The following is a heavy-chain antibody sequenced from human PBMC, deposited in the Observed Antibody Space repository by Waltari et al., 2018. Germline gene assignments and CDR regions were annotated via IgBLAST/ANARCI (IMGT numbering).Heavy chain of an antibody. Sequence: QVQLVASGGDIVQPGRSLTLSCATAGFSFSDYGIHWVRQAPGKGREWVASIRPDTNTTHFGTSVEGRFTISRDNSKTVLYLHMNSLRPDDAAVYYCARDPHSVQSWSYFDSWGQGTLVTVST. CDR3: ARDPHSVQSWSYFDS. J-gene: IGHJ4*02. D-gene: IGHD2-15*01. CDR1: GFSFSDYG. CDR2: IRPDTNTT. V-gene: IGHV3-30*02.